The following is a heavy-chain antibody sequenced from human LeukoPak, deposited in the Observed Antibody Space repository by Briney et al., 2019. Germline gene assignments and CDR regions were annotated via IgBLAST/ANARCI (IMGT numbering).Heavy chain of an antibody. CDR1: GFTFSSYA. D-gene: IGHD3-3*01. CDR2: IKSKTDGGTT. V-gene: IGHV3-15*01. Sequence: GGSLRLSCAASGFTFSSYAMSWVRQAPGKGLEWVGRIKSKTDGGTTDYAAPVKGRFTISRDDSKNTLYLQMNSLKTEDTAVYYCTTFTIFGVARDYWGQGTLVTVSS. CDR3: TTFTIFGVARDY. J-gene: IGHJ4*02.